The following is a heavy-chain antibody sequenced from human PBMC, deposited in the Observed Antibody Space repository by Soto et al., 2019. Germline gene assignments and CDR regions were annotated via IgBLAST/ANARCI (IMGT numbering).Heavy chain of an antibody. Sequence: SETLSLTCTVSGGSISRYYWSWIRQPPGKGLEWIGYIYYSGSTNYNPSLKSRVTISVDTSKNQFSLKLSSVTAADTAVYYCARVCEQWLCYYYYYYMDVWGKGTTVTVSS. J-gene: IGHJ6*03. V-gene: IGHV4-59*01. D-gene: IGHD6-19*01. CDR3: ARVCEQWLCYYYYYYMDV. CDR2: IYYSGST. CDR1: GGSISRYY.